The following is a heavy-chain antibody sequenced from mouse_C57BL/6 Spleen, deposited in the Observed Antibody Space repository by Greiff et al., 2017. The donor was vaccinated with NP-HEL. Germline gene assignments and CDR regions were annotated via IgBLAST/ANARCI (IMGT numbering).Heavy chain of an antibody. Sequence: QVQLQQPGAELVRPGTSVKVSCKASGYAFTNYLIEWVKQRPGQGLEWIGVINPGSGGTNYNEKFKGKATLTADKSSSTAYMQLSSLTSEDSAVYFCARTTGDYWGQGTTLTVSS. CDR2: INPGSGGT. CDR3: ARTTGDY. D-gene: IGHD1-1*01. J-gene: IGHJ2*01. V-gene: IGHV1-54*01. CDR1: GYAFTNYL.